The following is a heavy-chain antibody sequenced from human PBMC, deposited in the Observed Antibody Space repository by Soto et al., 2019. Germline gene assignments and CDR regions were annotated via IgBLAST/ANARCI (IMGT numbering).Heavy chain of an antibody. V-gene: IGHV1-69*13. CDR2: IIPIFGTA. Sequence: SMKVSCKASGGTFSSYAISWVRQAPGQGLEWMGGIIPIFGTANYAQKFQGRVTITADESTSTAYMELSSLRSEDTAVYYCARGRAYRGGDCYPRPYYYGMDVWGQGTTVTVSS. D-gene: IGHD2-21*02. CDR3: ARGRAYRGGDCYPRPYYYGMDV. J-gene: IGHJ6*02. CDR1: GGTFSSYA.